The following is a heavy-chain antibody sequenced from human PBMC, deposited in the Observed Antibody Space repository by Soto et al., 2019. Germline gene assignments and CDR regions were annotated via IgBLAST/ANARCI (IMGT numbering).Heavy chain of an antibody. V-gene: IGHV1-69*01. Sequence: QVQLVQSGAEVKKPGSSVKVSCKASGGTFSSYAISWVRQAPGQGLEWMGGIIPIFGTANYAQKFQGRVTITADEYTSTAYMELRSLRSEDTAVYYCARATSIRKGSGSYIDYWGQGTLVTVSS. D-gene: IGHD3-10*01. J-gene: IGHJ4*02. CDR3: ARATSIRKGSGSYIDY. CDR2: IIPIFGTA. CDR1: GGTFSSYA.